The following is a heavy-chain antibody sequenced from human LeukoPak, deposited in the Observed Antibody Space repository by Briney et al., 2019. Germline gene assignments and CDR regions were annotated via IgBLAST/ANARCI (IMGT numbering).Heavy chain of an antibody. D-gene: IGHD3-10*01. V-gene: IGHV3-11*01. CDR3: ARFISMVRGATLTYYYYYIDV. CDR1: GFIFSDYY. J-gene: IGHJ6*03. CDR2: ISSSGNTI. Sequence: KPGGSLRLSCAASGFIFSDYYMSWIRQAPGKGLEWISYISSSGNTIYYADSVKGRFTMSRDNAKNSLYLQMNSLRAEDTAVYSCARFISMVRGATLTYYYYYIDVWDKGTTVTISS.